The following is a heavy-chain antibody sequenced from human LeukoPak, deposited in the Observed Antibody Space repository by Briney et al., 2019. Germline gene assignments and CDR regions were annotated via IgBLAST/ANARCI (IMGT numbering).Heavy chain of an antibody. Sequence: SVKVSCKASGGTFSSYAISWVRQAPGQGLEWMGGIIPIFGTANYAQKFQGRVTITADESTSTAYMELSSLRSEDTAVYYCACCSSTSCPTGDWCFDLWGRGTLVTVSS. D-gene: IGHD2-2*01. J-gene: IGHJ2*01. CDR2: IIPIFGTA. CDR1: GGTFSSYA. CDR3: ACCSSTSCPTGDWCFDL. V-gene: IGHV1-69*01.